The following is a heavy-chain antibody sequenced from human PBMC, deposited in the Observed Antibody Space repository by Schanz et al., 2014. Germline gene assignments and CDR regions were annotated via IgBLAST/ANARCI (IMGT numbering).Heavy chain of an antibody. CDR2: ISSSSSYI. Sequence: EVKLVESGGGAVRPGGSLRLSCAASGFTLSSYWMHWVRQAPGKGLEWVSSISSSSSYIYYADSVKGRFTISRDNAKNTLYLQMNSLRAEDTAVYYCARDGDRFYHNYYMDVWGKGTTVTVSS. J-gene: IGHJ6*03. D-gene: IGHD4-17*01. CDR3: ARDGDRFYHNYYMDV. V-gene: IGHV3-21*02. CDR1: GFTLSSYW.